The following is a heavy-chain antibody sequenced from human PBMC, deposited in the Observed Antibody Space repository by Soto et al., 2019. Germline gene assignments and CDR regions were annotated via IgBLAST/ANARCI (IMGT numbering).Heavy chain of an antibody. CDR1: GFTVSSNY. D-gene: IGHD3-10*01. Sequence: PGGSLRLSCEASGFTVSSNYMSWVRQAPGKGLEWVSVTYSGGNSFYADSVEGRFTVSRDNSKNTLYLQMNSLRAEDTAVYYCTRDFPSRGWQGHDAFDIWGQGTMVTVSS. CDR2: TYSGGNS. V-gene: IGHV3-53*01. J-gene: IGHJ3*02. CDR3: TRDFPSRGWQGHDAFDI.